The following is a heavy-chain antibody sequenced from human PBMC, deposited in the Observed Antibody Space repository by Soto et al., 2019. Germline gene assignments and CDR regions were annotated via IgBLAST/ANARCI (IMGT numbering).Heavy chain of an antibody. CDR2: ISSSGSYI. CDR3: ASHPRDNSGYWYYFDY. J-gene: IGHJ4*02. D-gene: IGHD3-22*01. V-gene: IGHV3-21*01. CDR1: GFTFSSYS. Sequence: GGSLRLSCAASGFTFSSYSMNWVRQAPGKGLEWVSSISSSGSYIYYSDSVKGRFTISRDNAKNSLYLQMNSLRAGDTAVYYCASHPRDNSGYWYYFDYWGQGTLVTVSS.